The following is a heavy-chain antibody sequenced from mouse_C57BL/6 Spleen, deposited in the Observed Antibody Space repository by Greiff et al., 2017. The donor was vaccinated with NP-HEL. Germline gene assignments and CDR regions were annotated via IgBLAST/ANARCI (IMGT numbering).Heavy chain of an antibody. CDR1: GFSLSTSGMG. CDR3: ARSNYHYYAMDY. CDR2: IYWDDDK. V-gene: IGHV8-12*01. J-gene: IGHJ4*01. D-gene: IGHD2-1*01. Sequence: QVTLKESGPGILQSSQTLSLTCSFSGFSLSTSGMGVSWIRQPSGKGLEWLAHIYWDDDKRYNPSLKSRLTISKDTSRNQVFLKITSVDTADTATYYCARSNYHYYAMDYWGQGTSVTVSS.